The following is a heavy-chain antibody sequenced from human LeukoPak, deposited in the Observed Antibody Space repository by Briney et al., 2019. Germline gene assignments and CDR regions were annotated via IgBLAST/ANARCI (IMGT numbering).Heavy chain of an antibody. CDR1: GFTFDDYA. D-gene: IGHD1-1*01. CDR3: AKDGALKHTGYYFDY. V-gene: IGHV3-9*03. CDR2: ISWNSGSI. Sequence: GGSLRLSCAASGFTFDDYAMHWVRQAPGKGLEWVSGISWNSGSIGYADSVKGRFTISRDNAKNSLYLQMNSLRAEDMALYYCAKDGALKHTGYYFDYWGQGTLVTVSS. J-gene: IGHJ4*02.